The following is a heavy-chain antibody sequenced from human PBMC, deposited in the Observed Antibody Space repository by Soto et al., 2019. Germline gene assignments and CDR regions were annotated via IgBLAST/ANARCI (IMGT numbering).Heavy chain of an antibody. J-gene: IGHJ4*02. CDR1: GGTFSSYA. V-gene: IGHV1-69*13. Sequence: SVKVSCKASGGTFSSYAISWVRQAPGQGLEWMGGIIPIFGTANYAQKFQGRVTITADESTSTAYMELSSLRSEDTAVYYCASGYSYEPPFKAPFDYWGQGTLVTVSS. CDR2: IIPIFGTA. D-gene: IGHD5-18*01. CDR3: ASGYSYEPPFKAPFDY.